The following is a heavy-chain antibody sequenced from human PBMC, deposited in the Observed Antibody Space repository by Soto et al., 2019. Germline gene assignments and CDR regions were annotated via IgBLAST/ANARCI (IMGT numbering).Heavy chain of an antibody. V-gene: IGHV3-23*01. D-gene: IGHD4-17*01. J-gene: IGHJ4*02. CDR2: ISISGGNT. CDR1: GLPFSSHA. CDR3: ANEIRPNDY. Sequence: EVQLLESGGGLVQPGGSLRLSCAASGLPFSSHAMSWVRQAPGKGLEWVSSISISGGNTYYADSVRGRFTISRDNSKNTLYLHMNSLTAEDTAIYYCANEIRPNDYWGQRTLVTVSS.